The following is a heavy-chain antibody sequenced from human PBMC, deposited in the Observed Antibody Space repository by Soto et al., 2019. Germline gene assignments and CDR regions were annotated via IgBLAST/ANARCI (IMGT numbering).Heavy chain of an antibody. J-gene: IGHJ4*02. CDR2: IYYSGST. CDR3: ARMITFGGPIGSLY. D-gene: IGHD3-16*01. CDR1: GGSISSYY. Sequence: ETLSLTCTVAGGSISSYYWSWIRQPPGKGLEWIGYIYYSGSTYYNPSLKSRVTISVDTSKNQFSLKLSSVTAADTAVYYCARMITFGGPIGSLYWGQGTLVTSPQ. V-gene: IGHV4-59*06.